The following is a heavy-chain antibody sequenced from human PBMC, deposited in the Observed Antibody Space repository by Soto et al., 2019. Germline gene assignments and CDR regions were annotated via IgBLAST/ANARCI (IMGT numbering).Heavy chain of an antibody. V-gene: IGHV3-30-3*01. CDR3: ARGYSSSWDYFDY. CDR2: ISYDGSNK. J-gene: IGHJ4*02. D-gene: IGHD6-13*01. CDR1: GFTFSTHD. Sequence: QVQLVESGGGVVQPGRSLRLSCAASGFTFSTHDTHWVRQAPGKGLEWVAVISYDGSNKYYADSVKGRFTISRDNSKNTLYLQMNSLRAEDTAVYHCARGYSSSWDYFDYWGQGTLVTVSS.